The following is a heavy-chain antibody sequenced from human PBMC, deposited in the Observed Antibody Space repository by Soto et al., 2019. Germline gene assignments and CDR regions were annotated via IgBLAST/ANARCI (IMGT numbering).Heavy chain of an antibody. CDR2: ISYDGSNK. CDR3: ARDLGQSGYSYGPPFDY. D-gene: IGHD5-18*01. Sequence: RGSLRLSCAASGFTFSSYAMHWVRQAPGKGLEWVAVISYDGSNKYYADSVKGRFTISRDNSKNTLYLQMNSLRAEDTAVYYCARDLGQSGYSYGPPFDYWGQGTLVTVSS. J-gene: IGHJ4*02. V-gene: IGHV3-30-3*01. CDR1: GFTFSSYA.